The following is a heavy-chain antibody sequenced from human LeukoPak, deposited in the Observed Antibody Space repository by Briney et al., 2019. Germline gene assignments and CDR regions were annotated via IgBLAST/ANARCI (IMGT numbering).Heavy chain of an antibody. CDR2: IYTSGST. Sequence: SETLSLTCTVSGGSISSYYWSWIRQPAGKGLEWIGRIYTSGSTNYNPSLKSRVTMSVDTSKNQFSLKLSSVTAADTAVYYCASPHGGNPPDAFDIWGQGTMVTVSS. CDR3: ASPHGGNPPDAFDI. D-gene: IGHD4-23*01. CDR1: GGSISSYY. J-gene: IGHJ3*02. V-gene: IGHV4-4*07.